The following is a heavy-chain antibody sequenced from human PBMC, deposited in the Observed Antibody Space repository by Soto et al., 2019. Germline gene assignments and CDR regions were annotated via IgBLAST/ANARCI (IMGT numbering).Heavy chain of an antibody. V-gene: IGHV3-23*01. D-gene: IGHD3-16*01. CDR1: GFTFVKHA. CDR3: SDAGCLGVGINNSLIGH. CDR2: INGGNGGT. J-gene: IGHJ4*01. Sequence: EVQLLESGGGLAQPGGSLRLSCAASGFTFVKHAMTWVRQAPGKGLEWVSTINGGNGGTYYADSVKGRFTISRDNSHNTLFPHKGQPEAEGTAIYLCSDAGCLGVGINNSLIGHWGQGNLVTVSS.